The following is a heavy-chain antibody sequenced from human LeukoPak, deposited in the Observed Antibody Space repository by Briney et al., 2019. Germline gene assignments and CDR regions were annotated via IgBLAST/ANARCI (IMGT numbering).Heavy chain of an antibody. CDR3: ASANIGYCSGGSCPDAFDI. CDR2: IYPGDSDT. Sequence: KPGESLKISCKGSGYSFNTYWIGWVRQMPGKGLEWMGIIYPGDSDTKYSPSFQGQVTISADKSISTAYLQWSSLKASDTAMYYCASANIGYCSGGSCPDAFDIWGQGTMVTVSS. V-gene: IGHV5-51*01. CDR1: GYSFNTYW. D-gene: IGHD2-15*01. J-gene: IGHJ3*02.